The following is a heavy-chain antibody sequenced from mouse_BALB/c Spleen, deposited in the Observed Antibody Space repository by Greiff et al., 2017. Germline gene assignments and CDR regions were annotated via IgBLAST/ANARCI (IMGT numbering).Heavy chain of an antibody. Sequence: EVKLVESGPSLVKPSQTLSLTCSVTGDSITSGYWNWIRKFPGNKLEYMGYISYSGSTYYNPSLKSRISITRDTSKNQYYLQLNSVTTEDTATYYCARRAYGNYWYFDVWGAGTTVTVSS. CDR2: ISYSGST. CDR1: GDSITSGY. J-gene: IGHJ1*01. D-gene: IGHD2-1*01. CDR3: ARRAYGNYWYFDV. V-gene: IGHV3-8*02.